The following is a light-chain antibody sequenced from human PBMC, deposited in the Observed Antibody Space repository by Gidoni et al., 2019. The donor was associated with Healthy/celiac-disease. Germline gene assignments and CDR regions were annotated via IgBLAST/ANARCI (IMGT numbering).Light chain of an antibody. V-gene: IGLV1-44*01. CDR2: SNN. Sequence: QSVLTQQPSASGTPGQRVPISCSGSSSNIGSNTVNWYQQLPGTAPKLLIYSNNQRPSVLPDRFSGSKSGTSASLASSGLQSEDEADYYCAAWDDSLNGRGVVFGGGTKLTVL. CDR3: AAWDDSLNGRGVV. CDR1: SSNIGSNT. J-gene: IGLJ2*01.